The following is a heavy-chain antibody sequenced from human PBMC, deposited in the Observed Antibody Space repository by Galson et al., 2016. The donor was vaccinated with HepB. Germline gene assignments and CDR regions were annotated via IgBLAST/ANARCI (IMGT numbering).Heavy chain of an antibody. J-gene: IGHJ5*02. CDR1: GFTFSDFY. V-gene: IGHV3-11*06. Sequence: SLRLSCAASGFTFSDFYMNWVRQAPGKGLEWISYISSFGTYTNYADSVKGRFTISRDNAKNSLYLQMNSLRGDDTAVYYCARDYSEGTTHRLDPWGQGTLVTVSS. D-gene: IGHD4-17*01. CDR2: ISSFGTYT. CDR3: ARDYSEGTTHRLDP.